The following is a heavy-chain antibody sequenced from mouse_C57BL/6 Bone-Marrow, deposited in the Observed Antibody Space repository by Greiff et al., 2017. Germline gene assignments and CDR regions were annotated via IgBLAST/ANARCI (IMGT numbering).Heavy chain of an antibody. CDR1: GYTFTSYW. D-gene: IGHD6-1*01. V-gene: IGHV1-53*01. J-gene: IGHJ1*03. CDR2: INPSHGGT. CDR3: ARWGSAWYFDV. Sequence: QVQLQQPGAELVKPGASVKLSCKASGYTFTSYWMHWVKQRPGQGLEWIGKINPSHGGTNYNEKFQGKATLTVDKSSSTASMQLSSLTSEDSAVSYCARWGSAWYFDVWGTGTTVTVSS.